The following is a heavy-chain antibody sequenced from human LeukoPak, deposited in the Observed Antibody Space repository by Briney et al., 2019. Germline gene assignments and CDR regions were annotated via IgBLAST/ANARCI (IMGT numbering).Heavy chain of an antibody. J-gene: IGHJ4*02. V-gene: IGHV3-53*01. CDR1: GFNVSSNY. CDR2: IYTGDRT. D-gene: IGHD1-26*01. CDR3: ARASGIDYTDMVDS. Sequence: GGSLRLSCAASGFNVSSNYMSWVRQPPGKGLEWVSFIYTGDRTNYADSVKGRFTVSRDSSKNTLYLQMNSLRGEDTAVYYCARASGIDYTDMVDSWGQGTLVTVSS.